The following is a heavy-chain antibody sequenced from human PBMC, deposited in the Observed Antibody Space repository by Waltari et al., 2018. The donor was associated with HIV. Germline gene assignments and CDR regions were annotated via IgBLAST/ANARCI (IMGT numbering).Heavy chain of an antibody. D-gene: IGHD2-21*02. CDR2: IKSKTDGGTT. J-gene: IGHJ5*02. Sequence: EVQLVESGGGLVKPGGSLRLSCAASGFTFSNAWMSWVRQAPGKGLEWVGPIKSKTDGGTTDYAAPVKGRFTISRDDSKNTLYLQMNSLKTEDTAVYYCTVVTGWFDPWGQGTLVTVSS. CDR1: GFTFSNAW. CDR3: TVVTGWFDP. V-gene: IGHV3-15*01.